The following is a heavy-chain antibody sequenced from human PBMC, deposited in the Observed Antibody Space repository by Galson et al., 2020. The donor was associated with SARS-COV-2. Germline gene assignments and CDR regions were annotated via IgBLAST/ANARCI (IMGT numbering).Heavy chain of an antibody. Sequence: GGSLRLSCAASGFTFSSYGMHWVRQAPGKGLEWVAVISYDGSNKYYADSVKGRFTISRDNSKNTLYLQMNSLRAEDTAVYYCAKSHGDYRYPYYYYGMDVWGQGTTVTVSS. J-gene: IGHJ6*02. V-gene: IGHV3-30*18. CDR3: AKSHGDYRYPYYYYGMDV. CDR2: ISYDGSNK. CDR1: GFTFSSYG. D-gene: IGHD4-17*01.